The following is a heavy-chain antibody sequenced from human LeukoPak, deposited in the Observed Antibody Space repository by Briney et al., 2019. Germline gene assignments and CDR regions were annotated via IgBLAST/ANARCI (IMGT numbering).Heavy chain of an antibody. V-gene: IGHV3-33*08. D-gene: IGHD2-2*01. J-gene: IGHJ6*04. Sequence: GRSLRLSCAASGFTFSSYGMHWVRQAPGKGLEWVAVIWYDGSNKYYADSVKGRFTISRDNSKNTLYLQMNSLRAEDTAVYYCARALSTSPLGYYYGMDVWGKGTTVTVSS. CDR3: ARALSTSPLGYYYGMDV. CDR2: IWYDGSNK. CDR1: GFTFSSYG.